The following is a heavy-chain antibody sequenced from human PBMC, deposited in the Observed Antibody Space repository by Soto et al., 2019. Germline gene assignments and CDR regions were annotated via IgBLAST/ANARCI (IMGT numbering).Heavy chain of an antibody. CDR3: ASARFDS. J-gene: IGHJ4*02. V-gene: IGHV4-59*12. CDR1: GGSISSYY. D-gene: IGHD2-15*01. CDR2: IYYSGST. Sequence: ASETLSLTCTVSGGSISSYYWSWIRQPPGKGLEWIGYIYYSGSTNYNPSLKSRVTISVDTSQYQFTLKLSSVTAADTAMYYCASARFDSWGQGTLVTVSS.